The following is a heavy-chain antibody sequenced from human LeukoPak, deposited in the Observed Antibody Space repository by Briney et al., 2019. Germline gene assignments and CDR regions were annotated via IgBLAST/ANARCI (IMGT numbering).Heavy chain of an antibody. CDR2: SSCSGGST. J-gene: IGHJ4*02. CDR1: GFTVSSNY. V-gene: IGHV3-23*01. Sequence: GGSLRLSCAASGFTVSSNYMSWVRQAPGKGLEWVSASSCSGGSTYYADSVQGRFTISRENSKNTLYLQMNSLRAEDTAVYYCAKAVGGGYYYDSSGRTFDYWGQGTLVTVSS. D-gene: IGHD3-22*01. CDR3: AKAVGGGYYYDSSGRTFDY.